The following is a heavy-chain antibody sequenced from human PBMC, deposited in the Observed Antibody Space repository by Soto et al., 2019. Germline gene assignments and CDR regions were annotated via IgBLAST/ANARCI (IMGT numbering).Heavy chain of an antibody. Sequence: ASVKVSCKASGYTFTSYDINWVRQATGQGLEWMGWMSPNSGNTDYAQKLQGRVTMTTDTSTSTAYMELRSLRSDDTAVYYCARAPKYCSSTSCPRKYYYMDVWGKGTTVTVSS. V-gene: IGHV1-18*01. CDR1: GYTFTSYD. CDR2: MSPNSGNT. CDR3: ARAPKYCSSTSCPRKYYYMDV. J-gene: IGHJ6*03. D-gene: IGHD2-2*01.